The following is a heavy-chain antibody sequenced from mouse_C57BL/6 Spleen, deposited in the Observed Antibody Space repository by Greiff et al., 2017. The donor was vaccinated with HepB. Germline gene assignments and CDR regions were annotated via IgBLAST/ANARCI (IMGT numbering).Heavy chain of an antibody. CDR1: GYTFTDYY. CDR2: INPNNGGT. CDR3: ARKRGYSYYYGSSYWYFDV. V-gene: IGHV1-26*01. J-gene: IGHJ1*03. Sequence: VQLQQSGPELVKPGASVKISCKASGYTFTDYYMNWVKQSHGKSLEWIGDINPNNGGTSYNQKFKGKATLTVDKSSSTAYMELRSLTSEDSAVYYCARKRGYSYYYGSSYWYFDVWGTGTTVTVSS. D-gene: IGHD1-1*01.